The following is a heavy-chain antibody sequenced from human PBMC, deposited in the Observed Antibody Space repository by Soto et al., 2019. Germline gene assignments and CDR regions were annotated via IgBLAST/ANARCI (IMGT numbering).Heavy chain of an antibody. CDR1: GGSISSSSYY. J-gene: IGHJ6*03. D-gene: IGHD3-10*01. V-gene: IGHV4-39*01. Sequence: SETLFLTCTVSGGSISSSSYYWGWIRQPPGKGLEWIGSIYYSGSTYYNPSLKSRVAISVDTSKNQFSLKLSSVTAADTAVYFCASTWSYWGYHYYYMDVCGKGTTVTVSS. CDR2: IYYSGST. CDR3: ASTWSYWGYHYYYMDV.